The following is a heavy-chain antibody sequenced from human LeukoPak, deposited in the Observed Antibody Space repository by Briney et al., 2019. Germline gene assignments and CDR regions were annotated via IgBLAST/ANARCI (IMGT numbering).Heavy chain of an antibody. CDR1: GSSISSGGYY. CDR3: ASSSRYEGNWFDP. J-gene: IGHJ5*02. Sequence: SQTLSLTCTVSGSSISSGGYYWSWIRQHPGKGLEWIGYIYYSGSTYYNPSLKSRVTISVDTSKNQFSLKLSSVTAADTAVYYCASSSRYEGNWFDPWGQGTLVTVSS. D-gene: IGHD6-13*01. V-gene: IGHV4-31*03. CDR2: IYYSGST.